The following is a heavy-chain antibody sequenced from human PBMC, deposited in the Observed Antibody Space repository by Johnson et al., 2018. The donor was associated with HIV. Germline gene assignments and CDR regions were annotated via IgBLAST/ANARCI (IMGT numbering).Heavy chain of an antibody. J-gene: IGHJ3*02. V-gene: IGHV3-53*01. CDR3: ARVRPGDNWNSGAFDI. Sequence: VQLVESGGGLIQPGGSLRLSCAASGFNVSGKYMTWVRQPPGKGLEWVSVIYSGGSTYYADSVKGRFTIARDNSKNTLYLQMNSLRAEDTALYYCARVRPGDNWNSGAFDIWGQGTMVTASS. D-gene: IGHD1-7*01. CDR1: GFNVSGKY. CDR2: IYSGGST.